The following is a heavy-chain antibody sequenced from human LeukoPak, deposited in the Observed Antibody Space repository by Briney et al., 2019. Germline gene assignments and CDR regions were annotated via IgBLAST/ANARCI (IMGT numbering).Heavy chain of an antibody. V-gene: IGHV3-21*01. CDR1: GYTFSSYS. CDR2: ISTSSSNI. CDR3: ARFGAARRAVEYYFDY. D-gene: IGHD6-6*01. Sequence: GGSLRLSCAASGYTFSSYSMNWVRQAPGKGLEWGSAISTSSSNIYYADAVKGRFTISRDNAKNTLYLELSSLRAEDTAVYYCARFGAARRAVEYYFDYWGQGTLVTVSS. J-gene: IGHJ4*02.